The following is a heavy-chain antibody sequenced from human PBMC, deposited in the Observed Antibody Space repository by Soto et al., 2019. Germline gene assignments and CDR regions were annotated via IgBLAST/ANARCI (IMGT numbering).Heavy chain of an antibody. CDR2: IIPILGIA. CDR1: GYTFTSYD. J-gene: IGHJ6*04. V-gene: IGHV1-69*04. CDR3: ARDLVTTKADV. Sequence: ASVKVSCKASGYTFTSYDINWVRQATGQGLEWMGRIIPILGIANYAQKFQGRVTIAADKSTSTAYMELSSLRSEDTAVYYCARDLVTTKADVWGKGTTVTVSS. D-gene: IGHD3-3*01.